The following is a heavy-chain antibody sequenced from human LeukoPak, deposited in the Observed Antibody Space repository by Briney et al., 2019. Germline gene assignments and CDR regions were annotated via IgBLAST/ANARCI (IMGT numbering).Heavy chain of an antibody. CDR2: IYYSGST. CDR3: ARVFSSWYSWAGFGWFDP. Sequence: SETLSLTCTLSGGSISSYYWSWIRQPPGGGMGWVGYIYYSGSTNYNPSLKSRVTISVDTSKNQFSLKLSSVTAADTAVYYCARVFSSWYSWAGFGWFDPWGQGTLVTVSS. CDR1: GGSISSYY. J-gene: IGHJ5*02. D-gene: IGHD6-13*01. V-gene: IGHV4-59*12.